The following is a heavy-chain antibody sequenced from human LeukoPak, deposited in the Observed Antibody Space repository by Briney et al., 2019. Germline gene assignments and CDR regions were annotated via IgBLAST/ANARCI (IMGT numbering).Heavy chain of an antibody. CDR3: ARNVVVTASPDY. V-gene: IGHV4-30-2*01. CDR2: IYHSGST. J-gene: IGHJ4*02. CDR1: GGSISSGDYY. D-gene: IGHD2-21*02. Sequence: SQTLSLTCTVSGGSISSGDYYWSWIRQPPGKGLEWIGYIYHSGSTYYNPSLKSRVTMSLDRSKNQFSLKLSSVTAADTAVYYCARNVVVTASPDYWGQGTLVTVSS.